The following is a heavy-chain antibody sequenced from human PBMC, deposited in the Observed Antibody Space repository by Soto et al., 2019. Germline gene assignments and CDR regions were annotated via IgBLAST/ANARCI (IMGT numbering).Heavy chain of an antibody. V-gene: IGHV3-23*01. Sequence: EKGLECVSAISGSGGSTYYADSVKGRFTISRDYSKNTLYLQMNSLRAEDTAVYFCSFRAEYGIRGSLAVLEFRVHGTTVPVS. CDR2: ISGSGGST. J-gene: IGHJ6*01. CDR3: SFRAEYGIRGSLAVLEF. D-gene: IGHD4-17*01.